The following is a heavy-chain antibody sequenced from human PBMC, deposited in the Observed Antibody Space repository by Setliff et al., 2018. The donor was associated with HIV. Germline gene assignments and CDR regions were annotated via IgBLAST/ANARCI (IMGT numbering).Heavy chain of an antibody. CDR1: GGSISSGGYS. CDR2: IFHSGST. CDR3: ARQDDYFDSSGYYLGYDGFDI. V-gene: IGHV4-30-2*01. J-gene: IGHJ3*02. Sequence: PSETLSLTCAVSGGSISSGGYSWSWIRQPPGKGLEWIGYIFHSGSTYYNPSLKSRVTISVDRSKNQFSLNVTSVTAADTAVYYCARQDDYFDSSGYYLGYDGFDIWGQGTMVTVSS. D-gene: IGHD3-22*01.